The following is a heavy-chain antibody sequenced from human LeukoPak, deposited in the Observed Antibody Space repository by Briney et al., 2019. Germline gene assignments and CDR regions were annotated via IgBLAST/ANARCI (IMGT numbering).Heavy chain of an antibody. D-gene: IGHD1-26*01. CDR3: ARDPYSGNYGAYYYYYMDV. Sequence: RGSLRLSCAASGFAFSSYSMNWVRQAPGKGLEWVSFISSSSSYIYYTDSVKGRFTISRDNAKNSLYLQMNSLRAEDTAVYFCARDPYSGNYGAYYYYYMDVWGKGTTVTISS. V-gene: IGHV3-21*01. CDR2: ISSSSSYI. CDR1: GFAFSSYS. J-gene: IGHJ6*03.